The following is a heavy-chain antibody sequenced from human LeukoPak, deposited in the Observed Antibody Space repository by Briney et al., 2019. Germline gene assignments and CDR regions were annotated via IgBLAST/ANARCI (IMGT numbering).Heavy chain of an antibody. CDR2: IYHSGST. Sequence: SETLSLTCTVSGGSISSSSYYWGWIRQPPGKGLEWIGSIYHSGSTYYNPSLKSRVTISVDTSKNQFSLKLSSVTAADTAVYYCARDPPGYCSSTSCHRKGRGYFQHWGQGTLVTVSS. CDR1: GGSISSSSYY. CDR3: ARDPPGYCSSTSCHRKGRGYFQH. J-gene: IGHJ1*01. D-gene: IGHD2-2*02. V-gene: IGHV4-39*07.